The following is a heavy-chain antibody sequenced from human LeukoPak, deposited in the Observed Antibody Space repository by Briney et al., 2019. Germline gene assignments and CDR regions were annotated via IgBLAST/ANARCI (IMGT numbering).Heavy chain of an antibody. D-gene: IGHD1-1*01. V-gene: IGHV4-59*01. J-gene: IGHJ4*02. Sequence: SETLSLTCAVSGDSISPYYWGWIRQPPGKGLEWIGYIYYSGDTTYNPSLKSRVTMSVDTSKNQFSLKLSSVTAADTAVYYCARDKQPGDYWGQGALVTVSS. CDR1: GDSISPYY. CDR3: ARDKQPGDY. CDR2: IYYSGDT.